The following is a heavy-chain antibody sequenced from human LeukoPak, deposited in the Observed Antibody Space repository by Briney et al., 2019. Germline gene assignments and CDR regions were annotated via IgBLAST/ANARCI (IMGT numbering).Heavy chain of an antibody. D-gene: IGHD3-9*01. J-gene: IGHJ4*02. Sequence: PSETLSLTCSVSGGSFSNYYWSWIRQPPGKGLERVGFIYYSGTTDYNPSLKSRVTISVDTSKKQFSLKLSSVTAADTAAYYCARGVVLTGYPPDFWGRGTLVTVSS. CDR3: ARGVVLTGYPPDF. CDR2: IYYSGTT. V-gene: IGHV4-59*01. CDR1: GGSFSNYY.